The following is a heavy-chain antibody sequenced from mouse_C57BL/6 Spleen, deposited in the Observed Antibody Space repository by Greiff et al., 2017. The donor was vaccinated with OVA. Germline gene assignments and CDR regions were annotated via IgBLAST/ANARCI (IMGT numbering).Heavy chain of an antibody. CDR1: GYTFTDYE. CDR3: TRWGDGYYGFAY. V-gene: IGHV1-15*01. Sequence: QVQLQQSGAELVRPGASVTLSCKASGYTFTDYEMHWVKQTPVHGLEWIGAIDPETGGTAYNQKFKGKAILTADKSSSTAYMELRSLTSGDSAVYYCTRWGDGYYGFAYWGQGTLVTVSA. D-gene: IGHD2-3*01. CDR2: IDPETGGT. J-gene: IGHJ3*01.